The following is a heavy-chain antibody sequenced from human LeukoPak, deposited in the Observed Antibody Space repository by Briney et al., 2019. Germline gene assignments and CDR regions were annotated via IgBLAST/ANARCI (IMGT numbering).Heavy chain of an antibody. D-gene: IGHD2-21*02. Sequence: ASVKVSCKASGYTFTKYYIHWVRQAPGQGLEWMGLINPGGDNTNYAQNFQGRVTMTRDTSTSTVYMELSSLRSEDTAVYYCARDKKTAFCGGDCSVYYYYMDVWGKGTTVTVSS. V-gene: IGHV1-46*01. CDR1: GYTFTKYY. J-gene: IGHJ6*03. CDR2: INPGGDNT. CDR3: ARDKKTAFCGGDCSVYYYYMDV.